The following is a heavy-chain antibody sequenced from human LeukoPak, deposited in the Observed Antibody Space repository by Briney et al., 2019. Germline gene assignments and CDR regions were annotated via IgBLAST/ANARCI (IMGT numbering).Heavy chain of an antibody. J-gene: IGHJ1*01. CDR1: GYTFTSYY. CDR2: INPSGGST. D-gene: IGHD2-2*01. V-gene: IGHV1-46*01. Sequence: GASVKVSCKASGYTFTSYYMHRVRQAPGQGLEWMGIINPSGGSTSYAQKFQGRVTMTRDTSTSTVYMELSSLRSEDTAVYYCARGSSFQLLTDAEYFQHWGQGTLVTVSS. CDR3: ARGSSFQLLTDAEYFQH.